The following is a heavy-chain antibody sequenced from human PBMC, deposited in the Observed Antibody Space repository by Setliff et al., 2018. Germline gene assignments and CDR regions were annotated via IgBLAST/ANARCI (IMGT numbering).Heavy chain of an antibody. CDR3: ARDYTYYDFWSGPSSDAFDI. D-gene: IGHD3-3*01. J-gene: IGHJ3*02. CDR1: GGSISSHY. V-gene: IGHV4-34*01. CDR2: INHSGST. Sequence: PSETLSLTCTVSGGSISSHYWSWIRQPPGKGLEWIGEINHSGSTNYNPSLKSRVTISVDTSKHQFSLKLSSVTAADTAVYYCARDYTYYDFWSGPSSDAFDIWGQGTMVTVSS.